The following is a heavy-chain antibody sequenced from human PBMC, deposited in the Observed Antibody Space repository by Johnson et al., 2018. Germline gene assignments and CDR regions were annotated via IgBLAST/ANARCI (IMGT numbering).Heavy chain of an antibody. Sequence: VQLVQSGGGVVQPGRSLRLSCAASGFTFDDYAMHWVRQAPGKGLEWVSGISWNSGSIGYADSVKGRFTISRDNAKNSLYLQMNSLRAEETALYSCAKIWELRGYDAFDIWGQGTMVTVSS. CDR1: GFTFDDYA. CDR2: ISWNSGSI. J-gene: IGHJ3*02. D-gene: IGHD1-26*01. V-gene: IGHV3-9*01. CDR3: AKIWELRGYDAFDI.